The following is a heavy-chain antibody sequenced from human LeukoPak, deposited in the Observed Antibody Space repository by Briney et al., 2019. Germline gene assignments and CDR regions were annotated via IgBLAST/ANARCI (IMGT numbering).Heavy chain of an antibody. D-gene: IGHD2-15*01. Sequence: GGSLRLSCAASGFTFSNAWMSWVRQAPGKGLEWVGRIKPKTDGGTADYAAPVKGRFTISRDDSKNTLYLQMNSLITEDTAVYYCVKGYCSGGNCAQFGDWDQGTLVTVSS. J-gene: IGHJ4*02. CDR1: GFTFSNAW. V-gene: IGHV3-15*01. CDR2: IKPKTDGGTA. CDR3: VKGYCSGGNCAQFGD.